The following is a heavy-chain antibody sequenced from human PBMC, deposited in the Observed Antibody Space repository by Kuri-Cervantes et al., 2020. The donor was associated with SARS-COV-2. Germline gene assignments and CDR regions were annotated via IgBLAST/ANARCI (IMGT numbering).Heavy chain of an antibody. Sequence: ESLKISCTVSGGSISSCYWSWIRQPAGKGLEWIGRIYTSGSTNYNPSLKSRVTMSVDTSKNQFSLKLSSVTAADTAVYYCARVIEYSSSSAMYYFDYWGQGTLVTVSS. CDR3: ARVIEYSSSSAMYYFDY. CDR2: IYTSGST. CDR1: GGSISSCY. D-gene: IGHD6-6*01. J-gene: IGHJ4*02. V-gene: IGHV4-4*07.